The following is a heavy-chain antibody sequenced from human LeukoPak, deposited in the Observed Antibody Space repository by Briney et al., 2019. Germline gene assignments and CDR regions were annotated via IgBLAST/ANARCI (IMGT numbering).Heavy chain of an antibody. CDR2: IKHDGSEK. D-gene: IGHD6-19*01. Sequence: PGGSLRLSCAASGFTFSSYWMSWVRQAPGKGLEWVANIKHDGSEKYYVDSVKGRFTISRDNAKNSSHLQSNSTSADETAVDYFARSLPPQWLPLPKYHHYDMDVWEQGPTDPLSS. V-gene: IGHV3-7*01. CDR3: ARSLPPQWLPLPKYHHYDMDV. J-gene: IGHJ6*01. CDR1: GFTFSSYW.